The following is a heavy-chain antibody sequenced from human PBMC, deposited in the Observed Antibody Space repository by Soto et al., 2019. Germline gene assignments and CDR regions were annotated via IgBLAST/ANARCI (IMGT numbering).Heavy chain of an antibody. V-gene: IGHV1-46*01. CDR3: ARESTRRFRWEFSDY. J-gene: IGHJ4*02. CDR1: GYTFTSYY. D-gene: IGHD1-26*01. Sequence: VASVKVSCKASGYTFTSYYIHWVRQAPGQGLEWMGIINPSGGSTSYAQKFQGRVTMTRDTSTSTVYMELSSLRSEDTAVYYCARESTRRFRWEFSDYWGQGTLVTVSS. CDR2: INPSGGST.